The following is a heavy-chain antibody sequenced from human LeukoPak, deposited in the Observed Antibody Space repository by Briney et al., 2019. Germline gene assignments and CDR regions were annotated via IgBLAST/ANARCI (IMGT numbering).Heavy chain of an antibody. Sequence: AGGSLRLSCAVSGITLSNYGMRWVRQAPGKGLEWVAGISDSGGRTNYADSVKGRFTTSRDNPKNTLYLQMNSLRAEDTAVYFCAKRGVVIRVILVGFHKEANYFDSWGQGALVTVSS. CDR2: ISDSGGRT. J-gene: IGHJ4*02. D-gene: IGHD3-10*01. V-gene: IGHV3-23*01. CDR3: AKRGVVIRVILVGFHKEANYFDS. CDR1: GITLSNYG.